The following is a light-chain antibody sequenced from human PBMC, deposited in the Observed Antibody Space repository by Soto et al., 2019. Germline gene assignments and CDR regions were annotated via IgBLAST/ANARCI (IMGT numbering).Light chain of an antibody. CDR1: QPVSSNF. Sequence: ELVLTQSPGTLSLSPGESATLSCRASQPVSSNFLAWYQQKPGQAPRLLIYGVSSRASGIPDRFFGSGSGTDFTLTINRLEPEDFGVYYCQQYGDSPLTSGPGTKVDIK. V-gene: IGKV3-20*01. CDR3: QQYGDSPLT. CDR2: GVS. J-gene: IGKJ3*01.